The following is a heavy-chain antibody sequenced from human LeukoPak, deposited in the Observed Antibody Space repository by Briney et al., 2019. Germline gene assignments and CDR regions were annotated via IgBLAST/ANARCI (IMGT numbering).Heavy chain of an antibody. CDR2: ISYDGRNK. D-gene: IGHD2-2*01. Sequence: SGKSLRLSCAASGFTFNNYGMHWVRQAPGKGLEWVAVISYDGRNKRYPDSVKGRFTISRDISTDTLWLQMDSLRTEDTAVYYCAKGPLRGTAAAIDYWGQGTLVTVSS. J-gene: IGHJ4*02. CDR3: AKGPLRGTAAAIDY. V-gene: IGHV3-30*18. CDR1: GFTFNNYG.